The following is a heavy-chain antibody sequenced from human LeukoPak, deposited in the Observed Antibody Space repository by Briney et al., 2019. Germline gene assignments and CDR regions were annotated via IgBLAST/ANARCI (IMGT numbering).Heavy chain of an antibody. J-gene: IGHJ1*01. Sequence: WGSLSLSCAASGFTFSSYDWSCVRQAPGKGLEWVSAISGSGGSTYYADSVKGRFTISRDNSKNTLYLQMNSLRAEDTAVYYCAKDHGITTIVLREFHLWGRGHLVTVSS. CDR2: ISGSGGST. V-gene: IGHV3-23*01. D-gene: IGHD3-22*01. CDR1: GFTFSSYD. CDR3: AKDHGITTIVLREFHL.